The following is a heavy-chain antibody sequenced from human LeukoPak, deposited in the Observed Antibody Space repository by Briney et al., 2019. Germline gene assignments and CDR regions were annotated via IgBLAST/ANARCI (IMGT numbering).Heavy chain of an antibody. V-gene: IGHV4-39*07. CDR3: VRASVDSGGAFDV. D-gene: IGHD5-12*01. J-gene: IGHJ3*01. CDR2: IYYRGST. CDR1: GGSISNSSYY. Sequence: SETLSLTCTVSGGSISNSSYYWGWIRQPPGKGLEWIGSIYYRGSTYYNPSLKSRVTISRDTPKNQFSLTLSSMTAADTATYYCVRASVDSGGAFDVWGQGTVVTVSS.